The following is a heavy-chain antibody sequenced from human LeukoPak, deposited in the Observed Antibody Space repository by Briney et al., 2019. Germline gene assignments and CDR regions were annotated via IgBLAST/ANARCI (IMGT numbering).Heavy chain of an antibody. Sequence: PSETLSLTCTVSGYSFSPGYYWGWIRQPPGKGLEWIGSIHHSGRTYYNPSLKSRVTISVDTSKNHFSLKLNSVTAADTAVYYCARDHLANLASRLFDPWGQGTLVTVSS. CDR1: GYSFSPGYY. CDR3: ARDHLANLASRLFDP. J-gene: IGHJ5*02. CDR2: IHHSGRT. D-gene: IGHD3-3*01. V-gene: IGHV4-38-2*02.